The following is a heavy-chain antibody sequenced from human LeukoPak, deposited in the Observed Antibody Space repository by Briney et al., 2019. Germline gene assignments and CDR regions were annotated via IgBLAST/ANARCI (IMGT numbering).Heavy chain of an antibody. J-gene: IGHJ6*03. Sequence: KPSETLSLTCTVSGGSISNKYWSWIRQPPGKGLEWIGYIYYSGSTNYNPSLKSRVTILVDTSKNQFSLKLSSVTAADTAVYYCARDLAYYDILTGYPMGYYYYMDVWGKGTTVTISS. CDR3: ARDLAYYDILTGYPMGYYYYMDV. CDR1: GGSISNKY. CDR2: IYYSGST. V-gene: IGHV4-59*01. D-gene: IGHD3-9*01.